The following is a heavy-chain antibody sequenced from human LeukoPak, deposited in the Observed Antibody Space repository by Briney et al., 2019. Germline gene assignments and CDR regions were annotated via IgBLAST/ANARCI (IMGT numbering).Heavy chain of an antibody. V-gene: IGHV4-59*08. CDR2: IHYTGNT. J-gene: IGHJ4*02. CDR3: ARHSHLAGAPFDY. CDR1: GGSISSYY. Sequence: SETLSLTCTVSGGSISSYYWSWIRQPPGKGLEWIAYIHYTGNTNSNPSLKSRVTISVDTSKNQFSLNLTSVTAADTAVYYCARHSHLAGAPFDYWGQGTLVTVSS.